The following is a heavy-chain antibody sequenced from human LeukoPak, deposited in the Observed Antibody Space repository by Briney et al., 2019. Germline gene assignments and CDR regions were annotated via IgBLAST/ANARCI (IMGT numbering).Heavy chain of an antibody. D-gene: IGHD6-19*01. V-gene: IGHV1-8*01. CDR2: MNPNSGNT. J-gene: IGHJ3*02. Sequence: ASVKVSCKASGYTFTSYDINSVRQATGQGLQWMGWMNPNSGNTGYAQKFQGRVTMTRNTSISTAYMELSSLRSEDTAVYYCARGFLGVYSSGWFDAFDIWGKGQWSPSLQ. CDR1: GYTFTSYD. CDR3: ARGFLGVYSSGWFDAFDI.